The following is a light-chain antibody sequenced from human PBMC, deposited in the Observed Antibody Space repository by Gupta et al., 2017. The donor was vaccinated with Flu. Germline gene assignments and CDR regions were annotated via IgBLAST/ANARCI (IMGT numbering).Light chain of an antibody. CDR1: QSLLHSNGYNY. V-gene: IGKV2-28*01. CDR3: RLVIQTPWT. Sequence: DIVMTQSPLSLPVTPGEPASISCRSSQSLLHSNGYNYFDWYLQKPGQSRQLLIYLGSNRASGVADRLSSSGSGTDFTLKISIVDAEDVGVYYSRLVIQTPWTFGQGTKVEIK. CDR2: LGS. J-gene: IGKJ1*01.